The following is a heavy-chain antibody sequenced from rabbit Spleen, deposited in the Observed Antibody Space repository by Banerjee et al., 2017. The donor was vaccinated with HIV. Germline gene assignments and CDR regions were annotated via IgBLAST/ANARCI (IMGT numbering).Heavy chain of an antibody. CDR2: IYTGNGHS. CDR3: ARDTGTYDYNDL. CDR1: GFSFSRSYD. J-gene: IGHJ3*01. Sequence: LVESGGGLVKPGASLTLTCTASGFSFSRSYDMCWVRQAPGKGLEWIGCIYTGNGHSHYASWAKGRFTISITSSTTVTLQMTGLTVADTATYFCARDTGTYDYNDLWGQGTLVTVS. D-gene: IGHD7-1*01. V-gene: IGHV1S40*01.